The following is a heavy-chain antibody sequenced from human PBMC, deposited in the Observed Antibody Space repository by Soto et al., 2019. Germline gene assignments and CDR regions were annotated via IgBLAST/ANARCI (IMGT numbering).Heavy chain of an antibody. V-gene: IGHV3-23*01. CDR3: AKEATGYSSSQFDY. CDR1: GFTFSTYA. CDR2: ISGSGGST. Sequence: EVQLLESGGGLVQPGGSLRLPCQASGFTFSTYAMTWFRQAPGKGLEWVSAISGSGGSTYYADSVKGRFTISRDNSKNTLYLQMNSLRAEDTAVYYCAKEATGYSSSQFDYWGQGTLVTVSS. D-gene: IGHD6-13*01. J-gene: IGHJ4*02.